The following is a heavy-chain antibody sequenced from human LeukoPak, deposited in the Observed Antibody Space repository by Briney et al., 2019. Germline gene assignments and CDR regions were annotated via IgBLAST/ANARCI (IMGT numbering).Heavy chain of an antibody. CDR2: IISKTDGRTT. J-gene: IGHJ4*02. Sequence: PGGSLRLSCAASGSTFSNAWMSWVRQAPRKGREWVGRIISKTDGRTTDYAAPVKGRFTISRDDSQNTLYLQMNSLKTEDTAVYYCTTRSYCSGGSCRMDFDYWGQGTLVTVSS. CDR3: TTRSYCSGGSCRMDFDY. V-gene: IGHV3-15*01. D-gene: IGHD2-15*01. CDR1: GSTFSNAW.